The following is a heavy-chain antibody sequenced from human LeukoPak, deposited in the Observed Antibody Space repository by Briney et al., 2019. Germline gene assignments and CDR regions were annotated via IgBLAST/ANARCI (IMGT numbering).Heavy chain of an antibody. J-gene: IGHJ5*02. V-gene: IGHV3-53*01. Sequence: GGSLRLSCAASGFSVNSNYMSWVRQAPRKGLEWVSVIYSGGSTYYADSVKGRFTISRDNSKNTLYLQMNSLRAEDTAVYYCAKDPTAYDELSPWGQGTLVTVSS. CDR1: GFSVNSNY. D-gene: IGHD3-3*01. CDR2: IYSGGST. CDR3: AKDPTAYDELSP.